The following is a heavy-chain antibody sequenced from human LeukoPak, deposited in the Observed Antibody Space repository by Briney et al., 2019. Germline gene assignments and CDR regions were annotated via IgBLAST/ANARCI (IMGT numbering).Heavy chain of an antibody. V-gene: IGHV4-61*05. D-gene: IGHD4-17*01. CDR1: GGPISSSSYY. J-gene: IGHJ4*02. CDR2: IYYSGST. CDR3: ARTLYGDYPVLGY. Sequence: PSETLSLTCTVSGGPISSSSYYWGWIRQPPGKGLEWIGYIYYSGSTNYNPPLKSRVTISVDTSKNQFSLKLSSVTAADTAVYYCARTLYGDYPVLGYWGQGTPVTVSS.